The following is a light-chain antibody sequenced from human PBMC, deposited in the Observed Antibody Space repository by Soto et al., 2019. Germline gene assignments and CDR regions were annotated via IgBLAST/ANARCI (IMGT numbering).Light chain of an antibody. CDR2: GAS. CDR3: QQYNNWNT. J-gene: IGKJ2*01. V-gene: IGKV3-15*01. CDR1: QSVSSN. Sequence: EIVMTQSPATLSVSSGERATLSCRASQSVSSNLAWYQQKPGQAPRLLIYGASTRATGIPARFSGSGSGTEFTLTISSLQSEDFAVYYCQQYNNWNTFGQGTKLEIK.